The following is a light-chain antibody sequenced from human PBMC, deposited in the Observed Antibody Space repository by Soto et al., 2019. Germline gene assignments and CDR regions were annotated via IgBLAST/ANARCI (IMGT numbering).Light chain of an antibody. V-gene: IGKV3-20*01. CDR2: GAS. CDR3: QQYGVSQGP. J-gene: IGKJ4*01. Sequence: EIVWTQSTGTQSLSPGARATHSCRASQSVSSSNLAWYQQKPGQAPRLLIYGASSRATGIPDRFSGSGSGTDFTLTIIRLEPEDFAVYYCQQYGVSQGPFGGGTKVDIK. CDR1: QSVSSSN.